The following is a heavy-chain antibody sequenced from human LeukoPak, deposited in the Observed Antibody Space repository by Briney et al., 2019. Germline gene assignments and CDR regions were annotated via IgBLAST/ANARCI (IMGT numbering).Heavy chain of an antibody. J-gene: IGHJ4*02. V-gene: IGHV4-30-4*01. CDR2: IYYSGST. CDR1: GGSISSGDYY. Sequence: SQTLSLTCTVSGGSISSGDYYWSWIRQPPGKGLEWIGYIYYSGSTYYNPSLKSRVTISVDTSKNQFSLKLSSVTAADTAVYYCARGDYGDYVFDYWGQGTLVTVSS. CDR3: ARGDYGDYVFDY. D-gene: IGHD4-17*01.